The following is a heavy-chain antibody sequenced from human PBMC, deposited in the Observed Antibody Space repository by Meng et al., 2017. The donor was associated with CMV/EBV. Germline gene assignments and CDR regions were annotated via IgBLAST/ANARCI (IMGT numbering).Heavy chain of an antibody. CDR2: ISAYNGNT. Sequence: QVPVVPSCAEVKKPGAAVKVSCKSSGYTFTSYGISWVRQAPGQGLEWMGWISAYNGNTNYAQKLQGRVTMTTDTSTSTAYMELRSLRSDDTAVYYCARGRRGADNWFDPWGQGTLVTVSS. CDR3: ARGRRGADNWFDP. CDR1: GYTFTSYG. V-gene: IGHV1-18*01. J-gene: IGHJ5*02.